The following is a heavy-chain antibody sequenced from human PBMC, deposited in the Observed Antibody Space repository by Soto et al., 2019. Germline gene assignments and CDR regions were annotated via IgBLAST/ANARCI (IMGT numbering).Heavy chain of an antibody. CDR2: IHYTSSI. CDR3: AREDDGGDRDYYGLDV. CDR1: GGSISSEYFH. Sequence: QVQLQQSGPGLVEPSQTLSLTCAVSGGSISSEYFHWTWIRQSPGKVLEWIGYIHYTSSIMYKPSFKSRLTTALDTTKTQFSLRLTSGTAADTAVYFCAREDDGGDRDYYGLDVWGQGTTVTVSS. V-gene: IGHV4-30-4*08. J-gene: IGHJ6*02. D-gene: IGHD2-21*02.